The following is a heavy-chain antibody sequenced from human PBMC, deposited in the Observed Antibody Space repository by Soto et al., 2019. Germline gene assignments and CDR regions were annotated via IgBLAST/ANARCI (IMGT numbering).Heavy chain of an antibody. CDR1: GGSISSSNW. Sequence: SETLSLTCAVSGGSISSSNWWSWVRQPPGKGLEWIGEIYHSGSTNYNPSLKSRVTISVDKSKNQFSLKLSSVTAADTAVYYCARVVDYDILTGYDYYYYGMDVWGQGTTVTVSS. V-gene: IGHV4-4*02. CDR3: ARVVDYDILTGYDYYYYGMDV. D-gene: IGHD3-9*01. J-gene: IGHJ6*02. CDR2: IYHSGST.